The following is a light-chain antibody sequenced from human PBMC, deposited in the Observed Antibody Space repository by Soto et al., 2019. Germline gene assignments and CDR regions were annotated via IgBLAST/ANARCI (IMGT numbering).Light chain of an antibody. V-gene: IGLV2-14*01. CDR3: SSYTSSSIDYV. J-gene: IGLJ1*01. Sequence: QSALTQPASVSGSPGQSITISCTGTSSDVGGYNYVSWYQQHPVKAPKLMIYEVSNRPSGVSNRFSGSKSGNTASLTISGLQAEDEAEYYCSSYTSSSIDYVFGTGTKLTVL. CDR1: SSDVGGYNY. CDR2: EVS.